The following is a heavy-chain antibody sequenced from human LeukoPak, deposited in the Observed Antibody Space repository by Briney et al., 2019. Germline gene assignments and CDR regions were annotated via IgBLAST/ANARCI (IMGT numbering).Heavy chain of an antibody. D-gene: IGHD6-13*01. J-gene: IGHJ4*02. CDR3: AKGSWAFDY. CDR2: ISYDGSNK. CDR1: GFTFSSYG. V-gene: IGHV3-30*18. Sequence: WRSLRLSCAASGFTFSSYGMHWVRQAPGKGLEWVAVISYDGSNKYYADSVKGRFTISRDNSKNTLYLQMNSLRAEDTAVYYCAKGSWAFDYWGQGTLVTVSS.